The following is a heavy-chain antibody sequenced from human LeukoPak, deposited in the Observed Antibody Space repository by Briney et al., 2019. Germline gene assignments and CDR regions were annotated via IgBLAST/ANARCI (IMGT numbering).Heavy chain of an antibody. CDR3: AKAPPGDYPYWYFDL. V-gene: IGHV3-23*01. D-gene: IGHD4-17*01. CDR1: GFTFSTYG. CDR2: IGGSGQNT. J-gene: IGHJ2*01. Sequence: GGSLRLSCAASGFTFSTYGMGWVRQAPGKGLEWVPSIGGSGQNTHHADSVKGRFTVSRDNSKNTLYLQMSSLRAEDTAVYYCAKAPPGDYPYWYFDLWGRGTLVTGSS.